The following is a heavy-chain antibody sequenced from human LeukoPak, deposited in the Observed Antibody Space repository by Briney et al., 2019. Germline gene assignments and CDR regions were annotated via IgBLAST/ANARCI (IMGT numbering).Heavy chain of an antibody. CDR3: ARDQRWLQFIPAFDI. J-gene: IGHJ3*02. V-gene: IGHV4-34*01. CDR2: INHSGST. Sequence: PSETLSLTCAVYGGSFSGYYWSWIRQPPGKGLEWIGEINHSGSTNYNPSLKSRVTISVDTSKNQFSLKLSSATAADTAVYYCARDQRWLQFIPAFDIWGQGTMVTVSS. D-gene: IGHD5-24*01. CDR1: GGSFSGYY.